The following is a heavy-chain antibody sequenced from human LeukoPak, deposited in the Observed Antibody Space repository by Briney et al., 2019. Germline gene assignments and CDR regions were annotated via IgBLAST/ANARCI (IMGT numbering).Heavy chain of an antibody. CDR3: ARVATTTNPPQRPFDY. CDR1: GYSISSGYC. Sequence: SETLSLTCAVSGYSISSGYCWGWIRQPPGEGLEWIGSIYHSGNTYYNPSLKSRVTISVDTSKNQFSLKLSSVTAADTALYYCARVATTTNPPQRPFDYWGQGTLVTVSS. CDR2: IYHSGNT. V-gene: IGHV4-38-2*01. D-gene: IGHD5-12*01. J-gene: IGHJ4*02.